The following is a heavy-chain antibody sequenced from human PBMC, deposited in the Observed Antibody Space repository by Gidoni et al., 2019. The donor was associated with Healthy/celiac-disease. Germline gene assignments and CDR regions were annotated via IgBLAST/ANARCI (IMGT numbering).Heavy chain of an antibody. J-gene: IGHJ6*02. CDR2: ISGSGGST. Sequence: FGFTFSSYAMSWVRQAPGKGLEWVSAISGSGGSTYYADSVKGRFTISRDNSKNTLYLQMNSLRAEDTAVYYCAKDPQYGMDVWGQGTTVTVSS. CDR1: GFTFSSYA. CDR3: AKDPQYGMDV. V-gene: IGHV3-23*01.